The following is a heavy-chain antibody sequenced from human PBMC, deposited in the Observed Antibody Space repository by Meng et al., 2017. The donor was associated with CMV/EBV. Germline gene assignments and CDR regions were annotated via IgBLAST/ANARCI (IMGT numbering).Heavy chain of an antibody. CDR2: ISAYNGNT. Sequence: ASVKVSCKASGFTFTSSAVQWVRQAPGQGLEWMGWISAYNGNTNYAQKLQGRVTMTTDTSTSTAYMELRSLRSDDTAVYYCAREGAGVVVVAATPTYYGMDVWGQGTTVTVSS. D-gene: IGHD2-15*01. CDR3: AREGAGVVVVAATPTYYGMDV. V-gene: IGHV1-18*01. J-gene: IGHJ6*02. CDR1: GFTFTSSA.